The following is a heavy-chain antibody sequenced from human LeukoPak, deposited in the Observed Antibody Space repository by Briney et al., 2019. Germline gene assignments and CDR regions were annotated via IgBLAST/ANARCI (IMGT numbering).Heavy chain of an antibody. CDR2: ISSSSSYI. Sequence: GGSLRLSCAASGFTFSDYFMSWIRQAPGKGLEWVSPISSSSSYIYYADSVKGRFTISRDNAKNSLYLQMNSLRAEDTAVYYCARSGEEDYYDSNGTTPLDYWGQGTLVTVSS. CDR3: ARSGEEDYYDSNGTTPLDY. D-gene: IGHD3-22*01. V-gene: IGHV3-11*06. J-gene: IGHJ4*02. CDR1: GFTFSDYF.